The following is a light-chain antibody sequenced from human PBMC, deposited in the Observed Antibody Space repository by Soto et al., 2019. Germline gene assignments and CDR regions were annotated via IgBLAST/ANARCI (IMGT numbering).Light chain of an antibody. V-gene: IGLV1-51*01. Sequence: QSVLTQPPSVSAAPGQTVTISCSGSSSNIGNDYVSWHQQLPGTAPKLLLYDHNKRPSGIPDRFSGSKSGTSATLGIAGLQTGDEADYYCGTWDSRLSAVLFGGGTQLTVL. CDR2: DHN. J-gene: IGLJ2*01. CDR3: GTWDSRLSAVL. CDR1: SSNIGNDY.